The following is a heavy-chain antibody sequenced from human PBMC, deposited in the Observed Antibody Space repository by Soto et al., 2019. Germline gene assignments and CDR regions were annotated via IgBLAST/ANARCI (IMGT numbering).Heavy chain of an antibody. CDR1: GGTVSSGYNY. CDR2: ISGSGST. CDR3: ATESGSTYCYFDY. V-gene: IGHV4-30-4*01. Sequence: PSETLSLTCTVSGGTVSSGYNYWSWIRQSPGKGLEWIGYISGSGSTGYNPSLKNRLTMSVDRSKNQFTLRLTSVTAADTAVYFCATESGSTYCYFDYWGQGTQVTVSS. D-gene: IGHD1-26*01. J-gene: IGHJ4*02.